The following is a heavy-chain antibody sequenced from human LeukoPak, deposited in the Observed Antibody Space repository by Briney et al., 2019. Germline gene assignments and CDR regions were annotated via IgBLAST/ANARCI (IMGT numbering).Heavy chain of an antibody. CDR1: GGSISSYY. CDR3: ARLYSVYNYSFGTYYYGMDV. CDR2: IYYGGST. Sequence: SETLSLTCTVSGGSISSYYWSWIRQPPGKGLDWIGYIYYGGSTTYNPSLKSRVTISVDTSKNQFSLKLSSVTAAVTAIYYCARLYSVYNYSFGTYYYGMDVWGQGTTVTVSS. V-gene: IGHV4-59*01. J-gene: IGHJ6*02. D-gene: IGHD5/OR15-5a*01.